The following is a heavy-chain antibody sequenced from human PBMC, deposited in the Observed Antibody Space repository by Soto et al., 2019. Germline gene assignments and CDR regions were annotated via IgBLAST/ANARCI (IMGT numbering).Heavy chain of an antibody. CDR2: ISAYNGDT. D-gene: IGHD3-10*01. CDR1: GYTFTSHG. CDR3: ARMVRGSNIDYYHYMDV. Sequence: QVLLVQSGAEVKKPGASVKVSCKASGYTFTSHGISWVRQAPGQGLEWMGWISAYNGDTNYAQKLQGRVTLTTDTSTSTAYMEVRSLRSEDMAVYYCARMVRGSNIDYYHYMDVWGKGTTVNVSS. V-gene: IGHV1-18*03. J-gene: IGHJ6*03.